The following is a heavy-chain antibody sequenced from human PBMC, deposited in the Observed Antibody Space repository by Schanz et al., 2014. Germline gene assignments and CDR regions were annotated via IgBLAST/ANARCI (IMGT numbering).Heavy chain of an antibody. Sequence: EVQLVESGGGLVQPGGSLRLSCAASGFTATSPWMHWVRQAPGKGLVWISRINDDGSSATYADSVKGRFTISRDNARNTLYLQMNSLRAEDTAVYYCARDGVAATTDFEYWGQGTLVTVSS. J-gene: IGHJ4*02. V-gene: IGHV3-74*01. CDR2: INDDGSSA. D-gene: IGHD1-1*01. CDR1: GFTATSPW. CDR3: ARDGVAATTDFEY.